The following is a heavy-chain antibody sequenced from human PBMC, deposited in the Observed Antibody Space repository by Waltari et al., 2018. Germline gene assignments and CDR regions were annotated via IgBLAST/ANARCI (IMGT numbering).Heavy chain of an antibody. CDR3: TRTRGKVAATDY. Sequence: QVQLQQSGPGLGNPSQTLSLTCALPGATVSRTRAAWNWIRPSPSRGLEWLGRTYYRSQWYHDYAVFVKSRITINPDTSKNQFSLQLNSVTPEDTAVYYCTRTRGKVAATDYWGQGTLVTVSS. CDR2: TYYRSQWYH. CDR1: GATVSRTRAA. J-gene: IGHJ4*02. D-gene: IGHD6-13*01. V-gene: IGHV6-1*01.